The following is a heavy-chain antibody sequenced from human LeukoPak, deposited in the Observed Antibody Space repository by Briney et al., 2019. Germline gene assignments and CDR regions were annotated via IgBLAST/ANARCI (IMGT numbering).Heavy chain of an antibody. Sequence: SVKVSCKASGFTFTSSAVQWVRQARGQRLEWIGWIVVGSGNTNYAQKFQERVTITRDMSTSTAYMELSSLRSEDTAVCYCAADQEGVTPITFDPWGQGTLVTVSS. CDR3: AADQEGVTPITFDP. D-gene: IGHD2-21*02. CDR2: IVVGSGNT. V-gene: IGHV1-58*01. J-gene: IGHJ5*02. CDR1: GFTFTSSA.